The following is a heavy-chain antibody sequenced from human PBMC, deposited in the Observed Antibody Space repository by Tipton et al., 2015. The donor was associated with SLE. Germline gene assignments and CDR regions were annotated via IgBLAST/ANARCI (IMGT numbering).Heavy chain of an antibody. Sequence: QLVQSGGGLTQPGGSLRLSCAASGFSVTNNYMSWVRQAPGKGLEWVSVIYVPGDTYYADSVKGRFTIARDNSKNTVYLDMLSPRADDTAMYYCAGASWSYGFFDYWGQGALVTVSP. D-gene: IGHD3-10*01. CDR3: AGASWSYGFFDY. CDR1: GFSVTNNY. J-gene: IGHJ4*02. CDR2: IYVPGDT. V-gene: IGHV3-53*01.